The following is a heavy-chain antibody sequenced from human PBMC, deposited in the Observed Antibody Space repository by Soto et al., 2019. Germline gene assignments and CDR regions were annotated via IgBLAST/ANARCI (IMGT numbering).Heavy chain of an antibody. V-gene: IGHV3-66*01. Sequence: GGSLRLSCAASGFTVSSNYMSWVRQAPGKGLEWVSVIYSGGSTYYADSVKGRFTISRDNSKNTLYLQMNSLRAEDTAVYYCARDTYYDFWSGYYLYWGQGTLVTVSS. CDR3: ARDTYYDFWSGYYLY. CDR2: IYSGGST. CDR1: GFTVSSNY. D-gene: IGHD3-3*01. J-gene: IGHJ4*02.